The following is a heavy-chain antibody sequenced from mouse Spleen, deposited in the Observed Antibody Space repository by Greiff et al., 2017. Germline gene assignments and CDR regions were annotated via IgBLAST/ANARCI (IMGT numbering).Heavy chain of an antibody. CDR3: ARWGDWSWFAY. Sequence: QVQLQQSGPELVKPGASVKISCKASVYSFTSYYIHWVKQRPGQGLEWIGWIYPGSGNTKYNEKFKGKATLTADTSSSTAYMQLSSLTSEDSAVYYCARWGDWSWFAYWGQGTLVTVSA. CDR1: VYSFTSYY. V-gene: IGHV1-66*01. J-gene: IGHJ3*01. CDR2: IYPGSGNT. D-gene: IGHD3-3*01.